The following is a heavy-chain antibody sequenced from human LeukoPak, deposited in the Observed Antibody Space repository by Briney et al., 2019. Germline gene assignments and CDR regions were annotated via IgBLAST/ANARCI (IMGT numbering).Heavy chain of an antibody. CDR1: GYTFTSYG. CDR2: ISAYNGNT. J-gene: IGHJ4*02. CDR3: AIHEYYYDSSGSDIGDY. D-gene: IGHD3-22*01. Sequence: ASVKVSCKASGYTFTSYGISWVRQAPGQGLEWMGWISAYNGNTNYAQKLQGRVTMTTDTSTSTAYMELRSLRSDDTAVYYCAIHEYYYDSSGSDIGDYWGQGTLVTVSS. V-gene: IGHV1-18*01.